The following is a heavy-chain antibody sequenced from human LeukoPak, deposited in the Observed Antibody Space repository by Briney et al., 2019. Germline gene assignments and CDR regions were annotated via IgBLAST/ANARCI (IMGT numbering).Heavy chain of an antibody. CDR2: ISSSSSYI. D-gene: IGHD2-2*01. V-gene: IGHV3-21*01. J-gene: IGHJ6*03. CDR1: GFTFSSYS. CDR3: ARESPYSNAMYYYYMDV. Sequence: GGSLRLSCAASGFTFSSYSMNWVRQAPGRGLEWVSSISSSSSYIYYADSVKGRFTISRDNAKNSLYLQMNSLRAEDTAVYYCARESPYSNAMYYYYMDVWGKGTTVTVSS.